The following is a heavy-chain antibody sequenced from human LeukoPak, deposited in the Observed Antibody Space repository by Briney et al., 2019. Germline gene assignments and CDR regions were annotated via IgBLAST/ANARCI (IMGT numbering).Heavy chain of an antibody. CDR1: GFTFSSYW. CDR2: IKSDGST. Sequence: GGSLRLSCAASGFTFSSYWMHWVRQTPGKGLMWVSRIKSDGSTIYADSVKGRFAISRDNAKNMVYLQMNSLRAEDTALYYCARGGITIFGVVTVLDYWGQGTLVTVSS. J-gene: IGHJ4*02. V-gene: IGHV3-74*01. D-gene: IGHD3-3*01. CDR3: ARGGITIFGVVTVLDY.